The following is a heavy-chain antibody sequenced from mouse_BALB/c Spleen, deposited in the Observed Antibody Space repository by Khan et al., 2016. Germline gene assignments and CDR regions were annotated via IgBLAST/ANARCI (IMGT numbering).Heavy chain of an antibody. V-gene: IGHV14-3*02. D-gene: IGHD2-4*01. J-gene: IGHJ3*01. CDR2: IDPANGNT. CDR3: SRGVYDYEFAY. CDR1: GFNIKDTY. Sequence: VQLQQSGAELVKPGASVKLSCTVSGFNIKDTYMHWVNQRPEQGLEWIGRIDPANGNTKYDPKLQDKATITADPSSNTAYLTLSSLPSEDTAVYYVSRGVYDYEFAYWGQGTLVTVSA.